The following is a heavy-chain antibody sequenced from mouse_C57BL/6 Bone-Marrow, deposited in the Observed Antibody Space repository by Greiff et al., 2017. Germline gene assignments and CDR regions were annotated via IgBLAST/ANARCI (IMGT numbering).Heavy chain of an antibody. CDR2: INPGSGGT. V-gene: IGHV1-54*01. J-gene: IGHJ3*01. Sequence: VQLQQSGAELVRPGTSVKVSCKASGYAFTNYLIEWVKQRPGQGLEWIGVINPGSGGTNYNEKFKGKATLTADKSSSTAYMQLSSLTSEDSAVYFCARGRYYGSSPAWFAYWGQGTLVTVSA. CDR1: GYAFTNYL. D-gene: IGHD1-1*01. CDR3: ARGRYYGSSPAWFAY.